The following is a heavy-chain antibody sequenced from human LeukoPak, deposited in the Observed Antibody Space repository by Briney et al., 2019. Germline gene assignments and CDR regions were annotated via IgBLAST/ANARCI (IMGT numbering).Heavy chain of an antibody. CDR1: GGTFSSYA. D-gene: IGHD2-15*01. CDR3: ASKRARYCSGGSCYRGVDYYYYYMDV. V-gene: IGHV1-69*06. J-gene: IGHJ6*03. Sequence: SVKASCKASGGTFSSYAISWVRQAPGQGLEWMGGIIPIFGTANYAQKFQGRVTITADKSTSTAYMELSSLRSEDTAVYYCASKRARYCSGGSCYRGVDYYYYYMDVWGKGTTVTVSS. CDR2: IIPIFGTA.